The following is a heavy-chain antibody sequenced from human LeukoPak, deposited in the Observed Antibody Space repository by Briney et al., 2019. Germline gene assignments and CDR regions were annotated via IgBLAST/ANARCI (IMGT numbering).Heavy chain of an antibody. CDR2: ISSSSSYI. V-gene: IGHV3-21*01. D-gene: IGHD6-13*01. CDR3: ARGRLIAAAGTNWFDP. Sequence: GGSLRLPCAASGFTFSSYSMNWVRQAPGKGLEWVSSISSSSSYIYYADSVKGRFTISRDNAKNSLYLQMNSLRAEDTAVYYCARGRLIAAAGTNWFDPWGQGTLVTVSS. CDR1: GFTFSSYS. J-gene: IGHJ5*02.